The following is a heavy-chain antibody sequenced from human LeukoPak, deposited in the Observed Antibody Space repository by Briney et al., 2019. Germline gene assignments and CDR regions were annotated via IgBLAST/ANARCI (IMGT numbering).Heavy chain of an antibody. V-gene: IGHV5-51*01. D-gene: IGHD3-22*01. Sequence: GAPLKISSKGPGSRFTRYWIAWVRQMPGKGLEWMGIIYPRDSITRYSPSFQGQVTISADKSISTAYLQWSSLKASDTAMYYCARRGDDSSGYYALDSWGQGTLVTVS. CDR1: GSRFTRYW. J-gene: IGHJ4*02. CDR2: IYPRDSIT. CDR3: ARRGDDSSGYYALDS.